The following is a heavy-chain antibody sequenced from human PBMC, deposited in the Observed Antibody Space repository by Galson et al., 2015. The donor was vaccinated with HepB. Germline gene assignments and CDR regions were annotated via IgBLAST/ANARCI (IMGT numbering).Heavy chain of an antibody. V-gene: IGHV1-46*01. CDR2: INPSGGST. Sequence: SVKVSCKASGYTFTSYYMHWVRQAPGQGLEWMGIINPSGGSTSYAQKFQGRVTMTRDTSTSTVYTELSSLRSEDTAVYYCARDHYPAQKLFDYWGQGTLVTVSS. CDR1: GYTFTSYY. J-gene: IGHJ4*02. D-gene: IGHD1-26*01. CDR3: ARDHYPAQKLFDY.